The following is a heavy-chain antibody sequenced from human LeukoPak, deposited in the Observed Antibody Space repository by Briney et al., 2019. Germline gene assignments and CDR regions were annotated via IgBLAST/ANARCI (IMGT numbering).Heavy chain of an antibody. CDR3: ARDLDYDILTGYLWPLDY. CDR2: INPNSGGT. J-gene: IGHJ4*02. D-gene: IGHD3-9*01. CDR1: GYTFTGYY. Sequence: ASVKVSCKASGYTFTGYYMHWVRQAPGQGLEWMGWINPNSGGTNYAQKFQGRVTMTRDTSISTAYTELSRLRSDDTAVYYCARDLDYDILTGYLWPLDYWGQGTLVTVSS. V-gene: IGHV1-2*02.